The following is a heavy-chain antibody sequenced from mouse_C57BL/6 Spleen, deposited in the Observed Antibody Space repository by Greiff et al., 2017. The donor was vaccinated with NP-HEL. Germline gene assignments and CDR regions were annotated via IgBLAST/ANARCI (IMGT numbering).Heavy chain of an antibody. CDR3: ARDYYGSSWFAY. D-gene: IGHD1-1*01. CDR1: GYAFSSYW. Sequence: QVQLQQSGAELVKPGASVKISCKASGYAFSSYWMNWVKQRPGRGLEWIGRIDPNSGGTKYNEKFKSKATLTVDKPSSTAYMQLSSLTSEDSAVYYCARDYYGSSWFAYWGQGTLVTVSA. J-gene: IGHJ3*01. V-gene: IGHV1-72*01. CDR2: IDPNSGGT.